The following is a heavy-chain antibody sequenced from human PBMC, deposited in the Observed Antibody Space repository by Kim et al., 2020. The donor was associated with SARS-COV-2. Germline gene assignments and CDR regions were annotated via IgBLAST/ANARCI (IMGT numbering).Heavy chain of an antibody. CDR3: ARDQHSSSWYWFDP. D-gene: IGHD6-13*01. Sequence: SVKVSCKASGGTFSSYAISWVRQAPGQGLEWMGRIIPILGIANYAQKFQGRVTITADKSTSTAYMELSSLRSEDTAVYYCARDQHSSSWYWFDPWAREP. V-gene: IGHV1-69*04. J-gene: IGHJ5*02. CDR1: GGTFSSYA. CDR2: IIPILGIA.